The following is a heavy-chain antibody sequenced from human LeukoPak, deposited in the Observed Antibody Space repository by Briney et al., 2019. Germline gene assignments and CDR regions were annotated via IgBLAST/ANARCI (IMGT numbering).Heavy chain of an antibody. D-gene: IGHD6-13*01. J-gene: IGHJ3*02. Sequence: PSETLSLTCTVSGGSLSSGGYFWSWLRQPPGRGLEWIGYIYYSGSPYYNPSLKSRVTISVDTSKNQFSVKLSSVTAADTAVYYCVRATDSSSWYGDAFDIWGQGTMVTVSS. CDR3: VRATDSSSWYGDAFDI. V-gene: IGHV4-31*03. CDR2: IYYSGSP. CDR1: GGSLSSGGYF.